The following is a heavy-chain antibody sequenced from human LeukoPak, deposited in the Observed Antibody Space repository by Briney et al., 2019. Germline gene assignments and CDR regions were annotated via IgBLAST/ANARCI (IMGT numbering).Heavy chain of an antibody. CDR3: ARVSKKQWLVGYYFDY. CDR2: ISSNGGST. V-gene: IGHV3-64*01. Sequence: GGSLRLSCAASGFTFSSYAMHWVRQAPGKGLEYVSAISSNGGSTYYANSVKGRFTISRDNSKNTLYLQMGSLRAQDMAVYYCARVSKKQWLVGYYFDYWGQGTLVTVSS. D-gene: IGHD6-19*01. J-gene: IGHJ4*02. CDR1: GFTFSSYA.